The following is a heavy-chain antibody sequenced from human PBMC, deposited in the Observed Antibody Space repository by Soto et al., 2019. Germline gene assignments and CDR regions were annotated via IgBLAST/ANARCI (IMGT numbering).Heavy chain of an antibody. J-gene: IGHJ4*02. CDR1: GFTFSTYA. CDR2: ISASSATI. Sequence: EVHLVESGGGLVQPGGSLRLSCAASGFTFSTYAMTWVRQAPGKGPEWISYISASSATIYYADSVKGRFTISRDSAKNSLYLQMNSLRAEDTAVYYCVRVISTYESFDFWGQGTLVTVSS. V-gene: IGHV3-48*01. D-gene: IGHD2-2*01. CDR3: VRVISTYESFDF.